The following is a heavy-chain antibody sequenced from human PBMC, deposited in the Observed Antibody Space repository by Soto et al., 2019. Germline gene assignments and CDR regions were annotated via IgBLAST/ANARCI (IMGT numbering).Heavy chain of an antibody. D-gene: IGHD1-1*01. Sequence: QVQLQQWGAGLLKPSETLSLTCAVYGGSFSGYYWSWIRQPPGKGLEWIGEINHSGSTNYNPSLKIGVTISVDTSKTQFSLKLSSVTAADAAVYYCARSVRTRMNYWGQGTLVTVSS. V-gene: IGHV4-34*01. CDR2: INHSGST. CDR1: GGSFSGYY. CDR3: ARSVRTRMNY. J-gene: IGHJ4*02.